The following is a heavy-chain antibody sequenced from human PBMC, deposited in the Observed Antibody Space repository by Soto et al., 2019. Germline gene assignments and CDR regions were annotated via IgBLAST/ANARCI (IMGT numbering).Heavy chain of an antibody. Sequence: EVQLVDSGGGLVQPGGSLRLSCAASEFTFRSYWMHWVRQSPGKGLVWVSRISGDGSSTNYADSVKGRFTISRDNAKNRVYLQIDSLRADDTAVYYCARSLPGTYGAFDLWGQGTMVTVSS. CDR2: ISGDGSST. D-gene: IGHD1-7*01. CDR3: ARSLPGTYGAFDL. CDR1: EFTFRSYW. J-gene: IGHJ3*01. V-gene: IGHV3-74*01.